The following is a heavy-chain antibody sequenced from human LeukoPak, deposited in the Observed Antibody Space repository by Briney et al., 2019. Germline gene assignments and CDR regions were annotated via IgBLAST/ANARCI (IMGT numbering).Heavy chain of an antibody. J-gene: IGHJ5*02. CDR2: ISGGAAGT. CDR3: ARVRGVGTHIWLLPWNL. D-gene: IGHD2-21*02. V-gene: IGHV3-23*01. Sequence: PGGSLRLSCAASGFTFPTYAMAWLRHAPGQGLEWVSSISGGAAGTYYAPPVKGRFTVSRDNDKNALYLQMGGLTAAETALYYCARVRGVGTHIWLLPWNLWGQGTLVSVSS. CDR1: GFTFPTYA.